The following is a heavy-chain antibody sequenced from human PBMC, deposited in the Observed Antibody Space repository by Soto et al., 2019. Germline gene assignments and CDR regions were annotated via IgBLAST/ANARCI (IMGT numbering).Heavy chain of an antibody. CDR1: GYTFTSYG. V-gene: IGHV1-18*01. J-gene: IGHJ6*02. CDR3: ARDMPPVLRFLEWLRRGMDV. D-gene: IGHD3-3*01. Sequence: ASVKVSCKASGYTFTSYGISWLRQAPGQGLEWMGWISAYNGNTNYAQKLQGRVTMTTDTSTSTAYMELRSLRSDDTAVYYCARDMPPVLRFLEWLRRGMDVWGQGTTVTVSS. CDR2: ISAYNGNT.